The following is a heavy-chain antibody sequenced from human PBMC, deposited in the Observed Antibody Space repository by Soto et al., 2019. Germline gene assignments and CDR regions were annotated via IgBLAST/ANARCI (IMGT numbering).Heavy chain of an antibody. J-gene: IGHJ4*01. CDR1: GYTFTNYL. V-gene: IGHV1-3*01. CDR2: INAGTGNT. D-gene: IGHD2-8*02. Sequence: ASVKVSCKTFGYTFTNYLIHWVLQAPGQGLEWMGWINAGTGNTKYSQKLQDRLTISRDTSAATAYLDLSRLASEDTAVYYCARGRASWYWDFWGHGILVTVSS. CDR3: ARGRASWYWDF.